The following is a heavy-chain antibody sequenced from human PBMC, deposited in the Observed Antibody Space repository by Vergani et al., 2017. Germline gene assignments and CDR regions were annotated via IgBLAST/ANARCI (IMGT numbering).Heavy chain of an antibody. D-gene: IGHD3-10*01. CDR2: IYYSGST. CDR3: AREVVTMVRGVIVYWFDP. Sequence: QVQLQESGPGLVKPSETLSLTCTVSGGSISSYYWSWIRQPPGKGLQWIGNIYYSGSTNYNPSLKSRVTISVDTSKNQFSLKLSSVTAADTAVYYCAREVVTMVRGVIVYWFDPWGQGTLVTVSS. CDR1: GGSISSYY. V-gene: IGHV4-59*01. J-gene: IGHJ5*02.